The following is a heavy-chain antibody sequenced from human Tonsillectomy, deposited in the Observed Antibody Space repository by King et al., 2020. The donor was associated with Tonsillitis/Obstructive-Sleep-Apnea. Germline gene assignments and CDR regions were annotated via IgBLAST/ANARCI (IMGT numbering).Heavy chain of an antibody. D-gene: IGHD1/OR15-1a*01. Sequence: VQLVESGGGLVPPGGSLRLSCAASGFTFSSYEMNWVRQAPGEGLEWVSYISSSGSTISYADSVRGQFAISRDNAKNSLYLHMNSLRAEDTAVYYCARDFLEHAEGLDYWGKGTLVTVSS. CDR1: GFTFSSYE. J-gene: IGHJ4*02. CDR2: ISSSGSTI. CDR3: ARDFLEHAEGLDY. V-gene: IGHV3-48*03.